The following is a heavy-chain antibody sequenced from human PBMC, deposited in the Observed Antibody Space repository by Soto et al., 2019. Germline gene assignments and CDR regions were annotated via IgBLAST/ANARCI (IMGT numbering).Heavy chain of an antibody. CDR1: GGTFSNQA. CDR2: IIPIFTTT. CDR3: AREVAADGTFRDDVFDL. J-gene: IGHJ3*01. D-gene: IGHD6-13*01. Sequence: QVHLVQSGAEVKRHGSSVKVSCKAPGGTFSNQAINWVRQAPGQGLEWMGRIIPIFTTTNYAQKFQGRVSMTADESTTTAYMELSSLKHDDTAVYYCAREVAADGTFRDDVFDLWGQGTLVTVSS. V-gene: IGHV1-69*12.